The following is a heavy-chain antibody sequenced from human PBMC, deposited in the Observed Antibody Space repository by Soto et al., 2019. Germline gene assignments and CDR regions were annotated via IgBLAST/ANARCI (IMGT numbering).Heavy chain of an antibody. D-gene: IGHD3-9*01. J-gene: IGHJ2*01. CDR1: GVSITPYF. CDR2: IYASGWT. Sequence: QVQLQESGPGLVKPSETLSLTCTVSGVSITPYFWSWIRQPAGKAPEWVGHIYASGWTTYNPSLKSRVTMFVSQTQVSLRLTSVTAADTDVYYCARHFDVDPSLDQYYFDLWGRGALVTVSS. V-gene: IGHV4-4*07. CDR3: ARHFDVDPSLDQYYFDL.